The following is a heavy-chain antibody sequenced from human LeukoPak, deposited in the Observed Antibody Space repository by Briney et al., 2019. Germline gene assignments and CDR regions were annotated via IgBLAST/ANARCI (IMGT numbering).Heavy chain of an antibody. CDR2: IYSGGST. CDR3: ARDSNEGDYFDY. J-gene: IGHJ4*02. CDR1: GFTFSSYS. D-gene: IGHD4-11*01. V-gene: IGHV3-53*01. Sequence: GGSLRLSCAASGFTFSSYSMNWVRQAPGKGLEWVSVIYSGGSTYYADSVKGRFTISRDNSKNTLYLQMNSLRAEDTAVYYCARDSNEGDYFDYWGQGTLVTVSS.